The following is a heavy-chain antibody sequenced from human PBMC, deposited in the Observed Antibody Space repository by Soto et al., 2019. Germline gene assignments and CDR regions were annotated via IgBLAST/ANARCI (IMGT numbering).Heavy chain of an antibody. J-gene: IGHJ3*02. V-gene: IGHV3-21*01. CDR1: GFTFSSYS. Sequence: GGSLRLSCAASGFTFSSYSMNWVRQAPGKGLEWVSSISSSSSYIYYAASVKGRFTISRDNAKNSLYLQMNSVRAEDTAVYYCARIAADAFDIWGQGTMVTVSS. D-gene: IGHD6-13*01. CDR2: ISSSSSYI. CDR3: ARIAADAFDI.